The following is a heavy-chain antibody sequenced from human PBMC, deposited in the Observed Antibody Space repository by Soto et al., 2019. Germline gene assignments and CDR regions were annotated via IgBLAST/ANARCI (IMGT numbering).Heavy chain of an antibody. Sequence: SVKVSCKASGGTFSSYAISWVRQAPGQGLEWMGGIIPIFGTANYAQKFQGRVTITADESTSTAYMELSSLRSEDTAVYYCASCQWLGFYYCYGMDVWGQGTTVTVSS. D-gene: IGHD6-19*01. CDR2: IIPIFGTA. J-gene: IGHJ6*02. V-gene: IGHV1-69*13. CDR1: GGTFSSYA. CDR3: ASCQWLGFYYCYGMDV.